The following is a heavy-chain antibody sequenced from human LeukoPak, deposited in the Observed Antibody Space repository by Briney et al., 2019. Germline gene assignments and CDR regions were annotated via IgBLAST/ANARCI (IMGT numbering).Heavy chain of an antibody. J-gene: IGHJ4*02. CDR3: ARGGYSGYVYLY. CDR1: GGSISSSSYY. CDR2: LYYSGST. D-gene: IGHD5-12*01. V-gene: IGHV4-39*01. Sequence: PSETLSLTCTVSGGSISSSSYYWGWIRQSPGKGLEWIGSLYYSGSTYYNPSLKSRVTISVDTSKNQFSLKLSSVTAADTAVYYCARGGYSGYVYLYWGQGTLVTVSS.